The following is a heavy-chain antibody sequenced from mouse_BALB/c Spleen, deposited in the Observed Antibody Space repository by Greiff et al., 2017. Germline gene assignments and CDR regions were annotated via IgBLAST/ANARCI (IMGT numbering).Heavy chain of an antibody. Sequence: EVMLVESGGGLVQPGGSLKLSCAASGFTFSSYGMSWVRQTPDKRLELVATINSNGGSTYYPDSVKGRFTISRDNAKNTLYLQMSSLKSEDTAMYYCARVLTGTFAYWGQGTLVTVSA. CDR2: INSNGGST. CDR3: ARVLTGTFAY. J-gene: IGHJ3*01. D-gene: IGHD4-1*01. V-gene: IGHV5-6-3*01. CDR1: GFTFSSYG.